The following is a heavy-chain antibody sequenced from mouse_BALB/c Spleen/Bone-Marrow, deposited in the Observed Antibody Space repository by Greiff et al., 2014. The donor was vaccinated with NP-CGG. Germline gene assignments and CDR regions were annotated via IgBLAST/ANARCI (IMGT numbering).Heavy chain of an antibody. CDR2: IDPANDNT. J-gene: IGHJ2*01. CDR3: ARYYYGSSYFDY. V-gene: IGHV14-3*02. Sequence: VQLKESGAELVKPGASVKLSCTASGFNIKDTYMHWVKQRPEQGLEWIGRIDPANDNTKYDPKFQGKATITADTSSNTAYLQLSSLTSEDTAVYYCARYYYGSSYFDYWGQGTTLTVSS. D-gene: IGHD1-1*01. CDR1: GFNIKDTY.